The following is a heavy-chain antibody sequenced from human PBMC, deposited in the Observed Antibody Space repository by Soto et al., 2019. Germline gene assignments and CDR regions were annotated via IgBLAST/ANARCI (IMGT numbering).Heavy chain of an antibody. D-gene: IGHD6-25*01. CDR3: ARGHPYGGGCER. V-gene: IGHV4-34*01. CDR1: GASFRGSY. J-gene: IGHJ4*02. Sequence: AEPLSLTCAVSGASFRGSYWTWVRRPPGEGLEWIGEIHDNVSSSYNPSLKSRVTISVDTYKMQFSLKLRSVTVADTAIYYCARGHPYGGGCERWGQGNLVNVSA. CDR2: IHDNVSS.